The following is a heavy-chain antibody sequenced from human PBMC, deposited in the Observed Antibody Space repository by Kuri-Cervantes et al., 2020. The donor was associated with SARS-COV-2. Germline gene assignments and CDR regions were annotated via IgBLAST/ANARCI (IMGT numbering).Heavy chain of an antibody. Sequence: ASVKVSCKASGYTFTSYAMHWVRQAPGQRLEWMGWINAGNGNTKYSQKFQGRVTITRDTSASTAYMELSSLRSDDTAVYYCARGGRGSYPGLFDYWGQGTPVTVSS. J-gene: IGHJ4*02. CDR2: INAGNGNT. CDR1: GYTFTSYA. CDR3: ARGGRGSYPGLFDY. V-gene: IGHV1-3*01. D-gene: IGHD1-26*01.